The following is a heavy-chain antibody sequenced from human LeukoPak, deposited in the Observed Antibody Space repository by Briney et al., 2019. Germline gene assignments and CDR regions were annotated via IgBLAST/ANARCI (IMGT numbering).Heavy chain of an antibody. Sequence: PGGSLRLSCAASGFTFSSYGMNWVRQAPGKGLEWVSGITGRGESTYYAGSVKGRFTISRDNSKNTLYLQMNSLRAEDTAVYYCAKDRRLAAFDYGGQGTLVTVSS. CDR3: AKDRRLAAFDY. V-gene: IGHV3-23*01. J-gene: IGHJ4*02. CDR2: ITGRGEST. CDR1: GFTFSSYG. D-gene: IGHD6-25*01.